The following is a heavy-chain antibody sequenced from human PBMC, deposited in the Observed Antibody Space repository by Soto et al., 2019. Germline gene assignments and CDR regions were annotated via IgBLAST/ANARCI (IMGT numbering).Heavy chain of an antibody. CDR3: ARGRGVRGSYVYYYYGMDV. J-gene: IGHJ6*02. V-gene: IGHV4-34*01. D-gene: IGHD1-26*01. CDR1: GGSFSGYY. Sequence: SETLSLTCAVYGGSFSGYYWSWIRQPPGKGLEWIGEINHSGSTNYNPSLKSRVTISVDTSKNQFSLKLSSVTAADTAVYYCARGRGVRGSYVYYYYGMDVWGQGTTVTVSS. CDR2: INHSGST.